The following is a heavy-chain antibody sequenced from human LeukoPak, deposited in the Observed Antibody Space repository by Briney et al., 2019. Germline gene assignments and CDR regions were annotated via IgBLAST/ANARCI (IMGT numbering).Heavy chain of an antibody. CDR3: ARDGPLHSHAFDI. Sequence: SETLSLTCTVSGGSISSYYWSWIRQPPGKGLEWIGYIYYSGSTNYNPSLKSRVTMSVDTSKNQFSLKLSSVTAADTAVYYCARDGPLHSHAFDIWGQGTMVTVSS. J-gene: IGHJ3*02. V-gene: IGHV4-59*12. D-gene: IGHD4-11*01. CDR1: GGSISSYY. CDR2: IYYSGST.